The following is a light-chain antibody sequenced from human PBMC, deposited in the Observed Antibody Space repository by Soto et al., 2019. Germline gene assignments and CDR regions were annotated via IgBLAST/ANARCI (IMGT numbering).Light chain of an antibody. Sequence: QSALTQPASVSGSPGQSIAISCTGTSSDVGGYDHVSWYQQHPGKAPKLMIYEVSNRPSGVSDRFSGSKSANTASLTISGLQAEDEADYYCSSYTKSHTGVFGGGTKLTVL. CDR3: SSYTKSHTGV. J-gene: IGLJ2*01. CDR2: EVS. CDR1: SSDVGGYDH. V-gene: IGLV2-14*01.